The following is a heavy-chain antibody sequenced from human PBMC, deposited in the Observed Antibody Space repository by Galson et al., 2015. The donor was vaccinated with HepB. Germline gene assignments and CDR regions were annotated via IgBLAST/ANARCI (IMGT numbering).Heavy chain of an antibody. D-gene: IGHD6-13*01. CDR1: GFTFSDYG. CDR2: TSYDGSDK. CDR3: ARDGIGAAGPYQSGFDY. Sequence: SLRLSCAASGFTFSDYGIHWVRQAPGKGLEWVAVTSYDGSDKKYADSVEGRFTISRDNSKSTLYLQMNSLRGDDTAVYYCARDGIGAAGPYQSGFDYWGQGTLVTVSS. J-gene: IGHJ4*02. V-gene: IGHV3-30*04.